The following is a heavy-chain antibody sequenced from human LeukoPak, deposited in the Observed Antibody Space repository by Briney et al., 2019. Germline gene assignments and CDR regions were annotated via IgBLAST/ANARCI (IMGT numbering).Heavy chain of an antibody. Sequence: AGRSLRLSCAASGFTFSSYGMHWVRQAPGKGLEWVAVIWYDGSNKYYADSVKGRFTISRDNSKNSLHLQMNSLRAEDTAVYYCARDVTVTTSNWFDPWGQGTLVTVSS. V-gene: IGHV3-33*01. CDR2: IWYDGSNK. D-gene: IGHD4-17*01. J-gene: IGHJ5*02. CDR3: ARDVTVTTSNWFDP. CDR1: GFTFSSYG.